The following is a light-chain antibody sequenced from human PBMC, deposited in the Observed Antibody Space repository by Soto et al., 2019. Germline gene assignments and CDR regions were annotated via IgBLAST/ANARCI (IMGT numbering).Light chain of an antibody. Sequence: IVMTQSPATLSVSPGERATLSCRAGQTIYSNVAWYQQRPGQAPRLLIYRASTRATGVPARFSGSGSGTEFTLTISSLQSEDFALYYCQQYNNWPLTFGQGTKLEIK. CDR3: QQYNNWPLT. V-gene: IGKV3-15*01. J-gene: IGKJ2*01. CDR1: QTIYSN. CDR2: RAS.